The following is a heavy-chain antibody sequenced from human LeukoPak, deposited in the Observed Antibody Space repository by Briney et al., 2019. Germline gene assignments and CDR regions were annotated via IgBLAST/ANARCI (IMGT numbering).Heavy chain of an antibody. CDR2: ISGSGDTT. D-gene: IGHD2-2*01. Sequence: GGSLRLSCGASGFTFSTYGMTWVRQAPGKGPEWVSGISGSGDTTKYADSVKGRFTISRDNSKNTLYLQMNSLRAEDTAVYYCAREVVPAAQWGFFDFWGQGTLVTVSS. J-gene: IGHJ4*02. CDR3: AREVVPAAQWGFFDF. CDR1: GFTFSTYG. V-gene: IGHV3-23*01.